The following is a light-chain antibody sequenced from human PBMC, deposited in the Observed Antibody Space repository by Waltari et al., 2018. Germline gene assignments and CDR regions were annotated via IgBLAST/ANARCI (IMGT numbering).Light chain of an antibody. CDR2: DVS. CDR3: MQGIHLPLT. J-gene: IGKJ4*01. V-gene: IGKV2-29*02. CDR1: QSLLESDGKTY. Sequence: ETVMTQTPVSLSVTPGQPASMSCKSSQSLLESDGKTYLHWYLQKPGQSPQLLIYDVSSRFSGVPDSFSGSGSGTDFTLRISRVEAEDVGVYYCMQGIHLPLTFGGGTKVEMK.